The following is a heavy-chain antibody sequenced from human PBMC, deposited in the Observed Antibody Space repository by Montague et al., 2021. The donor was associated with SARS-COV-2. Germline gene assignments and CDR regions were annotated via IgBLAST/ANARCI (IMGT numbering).Heavy chain of an antibody. CDR3: ATRTRYPQNDFGF. CDR2: IYNGGTT. V-gene: IGHV4-39*01. CDR1: GDSIRNSDYS. Sequence: SETLSLTCTVSGDSIRNSDYSWGWVRQPPGKGLEWIGNIYNGGTTFYNPSLKSRVTIFVDTSKNQFSLKLSSVTAADTAVYYCATRTRYPQNDFGFWGQGTLVTDSS. D-gene: IGHD2-15*01. J-gene: IGHJ4*02.